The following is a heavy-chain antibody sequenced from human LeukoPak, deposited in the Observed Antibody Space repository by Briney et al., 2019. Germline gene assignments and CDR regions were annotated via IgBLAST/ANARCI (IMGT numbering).Heavy chain of an antibody. CDR1: GGSFSGYY. V-gene: IGHV4-34*01. J-gene: IGHJ4*02. CDR3: ARGRLMYYDIVTGYSIFVY. D-gene: IGHD3-9*01. Sequence: SETLSLTCAVYGGSFSGYYWSWIRQPPGKGLEWIGEINHSGSTNYNPSLKSRVTISVDTSKNQFSLKLSSVTAADTAVYYCARGRLMYYDIVTGYSIFVYWGQGTLVTVSS. CDR2: INHSGST.